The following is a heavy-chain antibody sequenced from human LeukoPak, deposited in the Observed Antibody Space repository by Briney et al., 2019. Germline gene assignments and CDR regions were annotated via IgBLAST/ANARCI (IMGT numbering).Heavy chain of an antibody. CDR2: ISSSSSYI. CDR3: ARDSVGIYGDDAFDI. Sequence: GGSLRLSYAASGFTFSSYSMNWVRQAPGKGLEWVSSISSSSSYIYYADSVKGRFTISRDNAKNSLYLQMNSLRAEDTAVYYCARDSVGIYGDDAFDIWGQGTMVTVSS. J-gene: IGHJ3*02. V-gene: IGHV3-21*01. D-gene: IGHD4-17*01. CDR1: GFTFSSYS.